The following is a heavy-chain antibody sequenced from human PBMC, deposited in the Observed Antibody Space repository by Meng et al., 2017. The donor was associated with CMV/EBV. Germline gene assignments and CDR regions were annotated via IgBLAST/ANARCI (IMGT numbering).Heavy chain of an antibody. CDR1: GGSVSSGSYY. D-gene: IGHD6-6*01. CDR2: IYYSGST. CDR3: ARDHPDSSLGY. J-gene: IGHJ4*02. V-gene: IGHV4-61*01. Sequence: CTFSGGSVSSGSYYWSWIRQPPGKGLEWIGYIYYSGSTNYNPSLKSRVTISVDTSKNQFSLKLSSVTAADTAVYYCARDHPDSSLGYWGQGTLVTVSS.